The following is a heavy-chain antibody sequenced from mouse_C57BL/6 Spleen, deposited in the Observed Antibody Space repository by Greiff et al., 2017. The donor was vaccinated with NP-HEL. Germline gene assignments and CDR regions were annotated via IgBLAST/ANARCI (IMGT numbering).Heavy chain of an antibody. J-gene: IGHJ4*01. D-gene: IGHD2-3*01. CDR2: IHPSDSDT. CDR1: GYTFTSYW. V-gene: IGHV1-74*01. CDR3: AIRLDDGYYFYAMDY. Sequence: QVQLQQPGAELVKPGASVKVSCKASGYTFTSYWMHWVKQRPGQGLEWIGRIHPSDSDTNYNQKFKGKATLTVDKSSSTAYMQLSRLTSEDSAVYYCAIRLDDGYYFYAMDYWGQGTSVTVSS.